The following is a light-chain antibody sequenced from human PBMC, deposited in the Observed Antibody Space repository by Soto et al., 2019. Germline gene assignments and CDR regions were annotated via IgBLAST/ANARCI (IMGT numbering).Light chain of an antibody. CDR1: SSDVGAYNY. CDR3: SSYTSSSTLYV. J-gene: IGLJ1*01. CDR2: EVS. V-gene: IGLV2-14*01. Sequence: QSALTQPASVSGSPGQSITISCTGTSSDVGAYNYVSWYQQHPGEAPKVMIYEVSNRPSGVSNRFSGSKSGNTASLTISGLQAEDEADYYCSSYTSSSTLYVFGTGTKLTVL.